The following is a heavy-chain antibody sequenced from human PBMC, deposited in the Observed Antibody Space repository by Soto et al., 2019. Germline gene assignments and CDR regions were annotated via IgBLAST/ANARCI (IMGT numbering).Heavy chain of an antibody. CDR2: INHSGGT. D-gene: IGHD3-3*02. CDR1: GRSFSCYY. V-gene: IGHV4-34*01. CDR3: ARDGQYYHFWSGYQHEGPYGMDV. Sequence: SATRSLTRAFYGRSFSCYYWTWIRQAPGKELEWMVEINHSGGTNYNSSLRSRVTISVDTSKNEFYLILYYVTAADTAVYYCARDGQYYHFWSGYQHEGPYGMDVWGQGTTVT. J-gene: IGHJ6*02.